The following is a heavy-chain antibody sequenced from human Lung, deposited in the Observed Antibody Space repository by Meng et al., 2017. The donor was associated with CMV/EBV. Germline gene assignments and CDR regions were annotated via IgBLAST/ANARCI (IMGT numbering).Heavy chain of an antibody. CDR3: ARVELRSWDEPFDY. D-gene: IGHD2-15*01. J-gene: IGHJ4*02. V-gene: IGHV1-46*01. CDR2: INGNGGST. Sequence: ASXXVSXKTSGYIFSNYYMHWVRQDPGQGLEWMGIINGNGGSTSYAQKFQGRVTMTTDSSTGTVYMELSGLTTEDTAVYYCARVELRSWDEPFDYWGQGTLVTVSS. CDR1: GYIFSNYY.